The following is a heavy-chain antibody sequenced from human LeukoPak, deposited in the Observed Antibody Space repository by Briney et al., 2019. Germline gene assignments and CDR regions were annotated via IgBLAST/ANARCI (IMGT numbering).Heavy chain of an antibody. D-gene: IGHD6-19*01. CDR1: GGSISSSSYY. CDR2: IYHSGST. J-gene: IGHJ4*02. CDR3: AKRSSGWYGSLDY. Sequence: PSETLSLTCTVSGGSISSSSYYWGWIRQPPGKGLEWIGSIYHSGSTNYNPSLKSRVTISVDKSKNQFSLKLSSVTAADTAVYYCAKRSSGWYGSLDYWGQGTLVTVSS. V-gene: IGHV4-39*07.